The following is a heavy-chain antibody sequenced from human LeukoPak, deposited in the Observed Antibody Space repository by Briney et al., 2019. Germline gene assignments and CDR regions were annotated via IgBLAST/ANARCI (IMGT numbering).Heavy chain of an antibody. J-gene: IGHJ4*02. CDR2: IGAYNGNT. D-gene: IGHD3-3*01. Sequence: ASVKVSCKASGYTFTSYGISWVRQAPGQGLEWMGWIGAYNGNTNYAQKPQGSVTMTTDTSTSTAYMELRSLRSDDTAVYYCAREGYYDFWSGYSKHYFDYWGQGTLVTVSS. CDR1: GYTFTSYG. V-gene: IGHV1-18*01. CDR3: AREGYYDFWSGYSKHYFDY.